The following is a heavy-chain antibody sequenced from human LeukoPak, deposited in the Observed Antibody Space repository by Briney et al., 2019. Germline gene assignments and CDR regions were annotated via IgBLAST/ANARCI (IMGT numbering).Heavy chain of an antibody. J-gene: IGHJ2*01. D-gene: IGHD3-10*01. Sequence: GASVKVSCKASGDTFTSYYMHWVRQAPGQGLEWMGIINPSGGSTSYAQKFQGRVTMTRDTSTSTVYMELSSLRSEDTAVYYCARDRYYYGPGPYWYFDLWGRGTLVTVSS. V-gene: IGHV1-46*01. CDR3: ARDRYYYGPGPYWYFDL. CDR2: INPSGGST. CDR1: GDTFTSYY.